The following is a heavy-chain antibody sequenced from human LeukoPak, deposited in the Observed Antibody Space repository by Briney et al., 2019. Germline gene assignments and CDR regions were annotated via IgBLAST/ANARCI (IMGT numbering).Heavy chain of an antibody. CDR2: ISWNSGSI. CDR1: GFTFDDYA. J-gene: IGHJ3*02. Sequence: PGGSLRLSCAASGFTFDDYAMHWVRQAPGKGLEWVSGISWNSGSIGYADSVKGRFTISRDNAKNSLYLQMNSLRAEDTALYYCAKAMGGVVVIQTAFDIWGQGTMVTVSS. V-gene: IGHV3-9*01. D-gene: IGHD3-22*01. CDR3: AKAMGGVVVIQTAFDI.